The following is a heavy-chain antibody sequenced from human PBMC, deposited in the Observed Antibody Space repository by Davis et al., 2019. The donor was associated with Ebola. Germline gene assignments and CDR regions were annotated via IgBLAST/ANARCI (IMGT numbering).Heavy chain of an antibody. V-gene: IGHV1-69*04. CDR2: ITPILGIA. D-gene: IGHD3-9*01. Sequence: SVKVSCKASGGTFSSYAISWVRQAPGQGLEWMGRITPILGIANYAQKFQGRVTITADKSTSTAYMELSSLRSEDTAVYYCARGPDDTAWFDPWGQGTLVTVSS. J-gene: IGHJ5*02. CDR1: GGTFSSYA. CDR3: ARGPDDTAWFDP.